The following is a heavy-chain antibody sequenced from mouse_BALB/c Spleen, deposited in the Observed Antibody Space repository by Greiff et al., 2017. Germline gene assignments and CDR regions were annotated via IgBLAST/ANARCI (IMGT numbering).Heavy chain of an antibody. Sequence: EVKLQESGPELEKPGASVKISCKASGYSFTGYNMNWVKQTNGKSLEWIGNIDPYYGGTSYNQKFKGKATLTVDKSSSTAYMQLKSLTSEDSAVYYCARGGGSSYYFDYWGQGTTLTVSS. V-gene: IGHV1-39*01. CDR3: ARGGGSSYYFDY. J-gene: IGHJ2*01. D-gene: IGHD1-1*01. CDR1: GYSFTGYN. CDR2: IDPYYGGT.